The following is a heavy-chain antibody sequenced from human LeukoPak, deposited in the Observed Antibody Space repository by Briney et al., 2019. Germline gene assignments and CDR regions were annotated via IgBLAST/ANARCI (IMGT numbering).Heavy chain of an antibody. CDR1: GYRLNTYW. Sequence: GESLKISRQGFGYRLNTYWNARVPQMPGKGAEVIGIIYPGDSDTRYMPSFRGQVSISADKSINTASLQWSRLKASDTAMYYWARRNVDQLQLRSGYDSWGQGTQVTVSS. CDR2: IYPGDSDT. V-gene: IGHV5-51*01. CDR3: ARRNVDQLQLRSGYDS. D-gene: IGHD2-2*01. J-gene: IGHJ5*01.